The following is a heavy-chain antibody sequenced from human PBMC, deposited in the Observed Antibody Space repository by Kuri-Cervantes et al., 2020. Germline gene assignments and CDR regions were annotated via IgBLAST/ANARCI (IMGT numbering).Heavy chain of an antibody. CDR2: INHSGST. V-gene: IGHV4-34*01. CDR1: GGSFSGYY. Sequence: SQTLSLTCAVYGGSFSGYYWNWVRQPPGKGLEWIGEINHSGSTNYNPSLKSRVTISVDTSKNQFSLKLSSMTAADTAVYYCARGGLRQRYSGRGWFDPWGQGTLVTVSS. CDR3: ARGGLRQRYSGRGWFDP. J-gene: IGHJ5*02. D-gene: IGHD5-12*01.